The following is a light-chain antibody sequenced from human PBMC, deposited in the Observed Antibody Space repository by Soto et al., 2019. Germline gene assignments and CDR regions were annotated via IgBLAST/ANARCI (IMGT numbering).Light chain of an antibody. V-gene: IGLV2-14*01. CDR3: SSYTSSRTGV. J-gene: IGLJ1*01. CDR1: SSDVSGYNY. CDR2: DVS. Sequence: QSVLTQPASVSGSPGQSITISCTGTSSDVSGYNYVSWYQQHPGKAPKLMIYDVSNRPSGVSNRFSGSKSGNTASLTISGLQAEDEADYYCSSYTSSRTGVFGTGTKVTVL.